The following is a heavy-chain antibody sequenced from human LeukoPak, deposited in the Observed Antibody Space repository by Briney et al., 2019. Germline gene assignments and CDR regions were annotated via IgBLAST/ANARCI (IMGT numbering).Heavy chain of an antibody. V-gene: IGHV3-23*01. CDR3: AKSHSEAQRGYFDY. J-gene: IGHJ4*02. Sequence: PGGSLRLSCAASGFTFSGSAMTWVRQAPGKGLEWVSSISDNGDSTYYADSVKGRFTISRDNSRDTLYVQMHSQRAEDAAVYYCAKSHSEAQRGYFDYWAREPWSPSPQ. D-gene: IGHD5-24*01. CDR2: ISDNGDST. CDR1: GFTFSGSA.